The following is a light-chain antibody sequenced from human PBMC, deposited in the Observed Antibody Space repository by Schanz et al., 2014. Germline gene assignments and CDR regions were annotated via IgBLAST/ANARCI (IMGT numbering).Light chain of an antibody. CDR2: DAS. Sequence: DIQMPQSPSSLSASVGDRVTITCQASQDITNSLNWYQQTPGKAPKLLIYDASTLEAGVPSRFSGSGYGTDFTFTISSLQPEDSATYYCQQYDNPALTFGGGTKVEIK. J-gene: IGKJ4*01. V-gene: IGKV1-33*01. CDR3: QQYDNPALT. CDR1: QDITNS.